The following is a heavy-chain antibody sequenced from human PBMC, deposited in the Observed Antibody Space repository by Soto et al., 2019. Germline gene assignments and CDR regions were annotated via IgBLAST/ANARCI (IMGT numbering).Heavy chain of an antibody. D-gene: IGHD3-10*01. CDR1: GFTFSSYG. CDR2: ISYDGSNK. J-gene: IGHJ5*02. V-gene: IGHV3-30*18. Sequence: GGSLRLSCAASGFTFSSYGIHWVRQAPGKGLEWVAVISYDGSNKYYADSVKGRFTISRDNSKNMLYLQMNSLRAEDTAVYYCAKDSATGGSGSSAPFDPWGQGTLVTVSS. CDR3: AKDSATGGSGSSAPFDP.